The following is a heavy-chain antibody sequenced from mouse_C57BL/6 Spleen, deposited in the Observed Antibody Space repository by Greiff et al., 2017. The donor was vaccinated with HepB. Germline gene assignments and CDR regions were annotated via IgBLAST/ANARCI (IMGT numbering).Heavy chain of an antibody. V-gene: IGHV1-61*01. CDR2: IYPSDSET. CDR3: ARYGYYSDWYFEV. CDR1: GYTFTSYW. J-gene: IGHJ1*03. D-gene: IGHD2-3*01. Sequence: QVQLQQPGAELVRPGSSVKLSCKASGYTFTSYWMDWVKQRPGQGLEWIGNIYPSDSETHYNQKFKDKATLTVDKSSSTAYMQLSSLTSEDSAVYYCARYGYYSDWYFEVWGTGTTGTGSS.